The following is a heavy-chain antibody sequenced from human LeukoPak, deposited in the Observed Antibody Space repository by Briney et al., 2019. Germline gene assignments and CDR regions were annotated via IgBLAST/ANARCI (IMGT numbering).Heavy chain of an antibody. CDR2: IYSGGST. CDR3: ARGSPILRGRPFDY. D-gene: IGHD3-10*01. Sequence: GSLRLSCAASGFTVSSNYMSWVRQAPGKGLEWISVIYSGGSTYYADSVKGRFTISRDNSKNTLYLQMNSLRAEDTAVYYCARGSPILRGRPFDYWGQGTLVTVSS. V-gene: IGHV3-53*01. CDR1: GFTVSSNY. J-gene: IGHJ4*02.